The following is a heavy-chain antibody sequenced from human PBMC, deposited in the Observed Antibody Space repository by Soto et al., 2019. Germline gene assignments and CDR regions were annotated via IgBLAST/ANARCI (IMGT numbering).Heavy chain of an antibody. V-gene: IGHV3-21*01. Sequence: EVQLVESGGGLVKPGGSLRLSCAASGFTFSDFTMNWVRQAPGKGLQWVSSISSGGSFISYTDSVRGRFTISRDNAKNSLYLQVDSLRAEDTAVLFCARGSRRSFDYWGQGTLVTVSS. J-gene: IGHJ4*02. CDR1: GFTFSDFT. D-gene: IGHD6-13*01. CDR3: ARGSRRSFDY. CDR2: ISSGGSFI.